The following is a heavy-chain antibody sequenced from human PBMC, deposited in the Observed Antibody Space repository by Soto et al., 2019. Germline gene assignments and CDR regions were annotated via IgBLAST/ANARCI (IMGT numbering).Heavy chain of an antibody. CDR1: GDSISSSSYY. J-gene: IGHJ4*02. Sequence: SETLSLTCTVSGDSISSSSYYWGWIRQPPGKGLEWIGSIYYSGSTYYNPSLKSRVTISVDTSKNQFSLKLSSVTAADTAVYFCARHTLEDIVVVVAAIDYWGQGTLVNVSS. CDR3: ARHTLEDIVVVVAAIDY. CDR2: IYYSGST. D-gene: IGHD2-15*01. V-gene: IGHV4-39*01.